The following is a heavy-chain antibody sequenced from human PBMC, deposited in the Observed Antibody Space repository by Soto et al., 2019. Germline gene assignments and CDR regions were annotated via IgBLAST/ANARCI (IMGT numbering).Heavy chain of an antibody. CDR2: ISANNGNT. D-gene: IGHD6-13*01. V-gene: IGHV1-18*01. J-gene: IGHJ5*02. CDR1: GDTFTSYS. Sequence: ASVKVSCKASGDTFTSYSFTWVRQAPGQGLEWMGWISANNGNTNYAQKVQGRVTMTTDTSTSTVYMELRSLRSDDTAVYYCARVVYSSSQGYWFEPWGQGTLVTLSS. CDR3: ARVVYSSSQGYWFEP.